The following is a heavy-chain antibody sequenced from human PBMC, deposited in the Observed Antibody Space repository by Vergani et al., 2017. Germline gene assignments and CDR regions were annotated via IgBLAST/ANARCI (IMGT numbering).Heavy chain of an antibody. CDR1: GFTFSSYG. CDR2: IRYDGSNK. Sequence: QVQLVESGGGVVQPGGSLRLSCAASGFTFSSYGIHWVRQAPGKGLEWVAFIRYDGSNKYYADSVKGRFTISRDNSKNTLYLQMNSLRAEDTAVYYCAKLVTRDAFDIWGQGTMVTVSS. V-gene: IGHV3-30*02. J-gene: IGHJ3*02. D-gene: IGHD2-21*02. CDR3: AKLVTRDAFDI.